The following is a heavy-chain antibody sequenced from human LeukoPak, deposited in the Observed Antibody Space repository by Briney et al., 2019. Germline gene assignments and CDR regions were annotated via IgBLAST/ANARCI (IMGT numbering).Heavy chain of an antibody. V-gene: IGHV3-23*01. CDR2: ISASGGST. D-gene: IGHD4-17*01. CDR3: ARPTVPIDY. CDR1: GFTFSTFV. J-gene: IGHJ4*02. Sequence: PGGSLRLSCAASGFTFSTFVMSWVRQAPGKGPEWVSGISASGGSTYYADSVKGRFTISRDNSKNTLYLQMKSLRAEDTALHYCARPTVPIDYWGQGTLVTVSS.